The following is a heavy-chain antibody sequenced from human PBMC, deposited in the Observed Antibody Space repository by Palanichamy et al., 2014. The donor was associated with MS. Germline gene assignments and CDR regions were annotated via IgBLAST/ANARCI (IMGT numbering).Heavy chain of an antibody. D-gene: IGHD3-9*01. CDR3: ARSDYDILTGYYTPSRGAMDV. CDR1: GFSLSSARMG. CDR2: IFPNDEN. V-gene: IGHV2-26*01. Sequence: VTLKESGPVLVKPTETLTLTCTVSGFSLSSARMGVSWIRQPPGKALEWLAHIFPNDENSYSTALKSRLTISKDTSKSQVVLTMTNMDPVDTATYYCARSDYDILTGYYTPSRGAMDVWGQGTTVTVSS. J-gene: IGHJ6*02.